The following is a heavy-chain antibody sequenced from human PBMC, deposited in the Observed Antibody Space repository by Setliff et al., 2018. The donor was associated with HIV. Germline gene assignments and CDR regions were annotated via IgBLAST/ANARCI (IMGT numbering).Heavy chain of an antibody. CDR1: GGSFSGYY. Sequence: PSETLSLTCAVYGGSFSGYYWTWIRQPPGKGLEWIGEINHSGSTKYNPSLKSRVTISVDKSKNQFSLNLTSVTAADTAVYYCARGGAFWSGYYGFDYWGQGTLVTVSS. V-gene: IGHV4-34*01. D-gene: IGHD3-3*01. CDR2: INHSGST. J-gene: IGHJ4*02. CDR3: ARGGAFWSGYYGFDY.